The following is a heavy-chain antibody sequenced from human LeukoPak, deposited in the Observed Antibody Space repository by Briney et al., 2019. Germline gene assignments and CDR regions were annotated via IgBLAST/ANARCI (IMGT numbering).Heavy chain of an antibody. Sequence: SETLSLTCTVSGGSISSSSYYWGWIRQPPGKGLEWIGSIYYSGSAYYNPSLKSRVTISVDTSKNQFSLKLSSVTAADTAVYYCARHGWAQYQFDYWGQGTLVTVSS. CDR2: IYYSGSA. V-gene: IGHV4-39*01. J-gene: IGHJ4*02. CDR3: ARHGWAQYQFDY. D-gene: IGHD2-2*01. CDR1: GGSISSSSYY.